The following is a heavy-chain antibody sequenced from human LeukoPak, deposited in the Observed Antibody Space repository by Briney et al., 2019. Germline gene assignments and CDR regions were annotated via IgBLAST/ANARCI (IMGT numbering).Heavy chain of an antibody. CDR1: GGSINSTSNY. D-gene: IGHD3-3*01. V-gene: IGHV4-39*07. CDR3: ARPTLRFGAFDI. CDR2: IYYSGST. J-gene: IGHJ3*02. Sequence: SETLSLTCTVSGGSINSTSNYWGWIRQPPGKGLEWIGSIYYSGSTSYNPSLKSRVTISVDTSKNQFSLKLSSVTAADTAVYYCARPTLRFGAFDIWGQGTMVTVSS.